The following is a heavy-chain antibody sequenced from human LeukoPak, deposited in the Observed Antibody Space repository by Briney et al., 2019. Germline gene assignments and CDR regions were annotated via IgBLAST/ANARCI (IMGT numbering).Heavy chain of an antibody. D-gene: IGHD4-11*01. CDR1: GGSISSYY. Sequence: PSETLSLTCTVSGGSISSYYWSWIRQPPGKGLEWIGYIYYSGSTNYNPSLKSRVTISVDTSKNQFSLKLSSVTAADTAVYYCARSTTVSALDYYYYMDVWGKGTTVTVSS. CDR3: ARSTTVSALDYYYYMDV. V-gene: IGHV4-59*01. J-gene: IGHJ6*03. CDR2: IYYSGST.